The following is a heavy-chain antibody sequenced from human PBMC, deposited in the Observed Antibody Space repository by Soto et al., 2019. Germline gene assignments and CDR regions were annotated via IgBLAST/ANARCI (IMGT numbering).Heavy chain of an antibody. J-gene: IGHJ5*02. Sequence: GGSLRLSCAASGFTFSSYAMSWVRQAPGKGLEWVSAISGSGGSTYYADSVKGRFTISRDNSKNTLYLQMNSLRAEDTAVYYCAKVALDIVVVPAAMMDPWGQGTLVTVSS. CDR3: AKVALDIVVVPAAMMDP. V-gene: IGHV3-23*01. CDR2: ISGSGGST. CDR1: GFTFSSYA. D-gene: IGHD2-2*01.